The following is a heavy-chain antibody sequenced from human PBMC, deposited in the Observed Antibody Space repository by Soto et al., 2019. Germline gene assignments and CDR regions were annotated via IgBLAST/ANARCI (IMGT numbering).Heavy chain of an antibody. V-gene: IGHV4-30-4*01. CDR1: GGSISSGDYY. CDR3: ARVTIITMIVVAIDY. CDR2: IYYSGST. D-gene: IGHD3-22*01. J-gene: IGHJ4*02. Sequence: QVQLQESGPGLVKPSQTLSLTCTVSGGSISSGDYYWSWIRQPPGKGLEWIGYIYYSGSTYYNPSLKGRVTISVDTSKNQFSLKLSSVTAADTAVYYCARVTIITMIVVAIDYWGQGTLVTVSS.